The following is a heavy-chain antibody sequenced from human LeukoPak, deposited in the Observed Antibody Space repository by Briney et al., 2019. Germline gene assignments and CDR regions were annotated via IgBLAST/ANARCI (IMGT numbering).Heavy chain of an antibody. CDR1: GYTFTSYG. D-gene: IGHD2/OR15-2a*01. V-gene: IGHV1-18*01. J-gene: IGHJ6*03. Sequence: ASVKVSCKASGYTFTSYGISWVRQAPGQGLEWMGWISAYNGNTNYAQKLQGRVTMTTDTSTSTAYMELRSLRSDDTAVYYCARVCRNRGGVLRHYNYYMDVWGKGTTVTVSS. CDR3: ARVCRNRGGVLRHYNYYMDV. CDR2: ISAYNGNT.